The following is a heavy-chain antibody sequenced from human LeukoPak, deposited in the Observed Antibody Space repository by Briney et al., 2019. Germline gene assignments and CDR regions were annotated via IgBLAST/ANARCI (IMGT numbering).Heavy chain of an antibody. CDR2: IKSKTDGGTT. CDR1: GFTFSSYD. D-gene: IGHD6-13*01. J-gene: IGHJ4*02. V-gene: IGHV3-15*01. Sequence: PGGSLRLSCAASGFTFSSYDMNWVRQAPGKGLEWVGRIKSKTDGGTTDHAAPVKGRFTVSRDDSKNTLYLQMNSLKTEDTAVYYCNTGRSSSCLDCWGQGTLVTVSS. CDR3: NTGRSSSCLDC.